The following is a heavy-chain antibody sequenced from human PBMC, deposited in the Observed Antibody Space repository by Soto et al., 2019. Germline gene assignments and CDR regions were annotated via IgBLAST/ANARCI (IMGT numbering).Heavy chain of an antibody. CDR2: IYYGGMT. CDR1: GGCCTITNHF. V-gene: IGHV4-39*01. D-gene: IGHD3-22*01. CDR3: ETDQENYYHSGYYVNGLET. Sequence: SWTXSVTCTFSGGCCTITNHFLCWIRQPPGNVLEWIGSIYYGGMTYYSPSLQSRATISVDKSKSQFSLSLKYVTAADTAVYYCETDQENYYHSGYYVNGLETWGQGTLV. J-gene: IGHJ4*02.